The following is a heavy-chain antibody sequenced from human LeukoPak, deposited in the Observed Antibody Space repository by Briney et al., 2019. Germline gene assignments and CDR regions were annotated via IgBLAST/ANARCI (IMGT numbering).Heavy chain of an antibody. Sequence: SETLSLTCSVSGASIDAYYWSWIRQPAGKGMAWVGHIHTSGSTNYNPSLKSRVTMSVDTSKNQFSLKVNSMTAADTAVYYCAKEGMIRGVIDYWGQGALVTVSS. V-gene: IGHV4-4*07. CDR2: IHTSGST. CDR1: GASIDAYY. CDR3: AKEGMIRGVIDY. J-gene: IGHJ4*02. D-gene: IGHD3-10*01.